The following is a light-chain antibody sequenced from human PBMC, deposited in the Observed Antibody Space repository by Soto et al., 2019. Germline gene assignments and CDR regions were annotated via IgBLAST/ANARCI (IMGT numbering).Light chain of an antibody. CDR2: DAS. Sequence: DIQMTQSPSTLSASVVDIVTITCRASQSISSWLAWYQQKPGKAPKLLIYDASSLESGVPSRFSGSGSGTEFTLTISSLLPDDFATYYCQQFRGKCGQGTKGDIK. J-gene: IGKJ1*01. CDR1: QSISSW. CDR3: QQFRGK. V-gene: IGKV1-5*01.